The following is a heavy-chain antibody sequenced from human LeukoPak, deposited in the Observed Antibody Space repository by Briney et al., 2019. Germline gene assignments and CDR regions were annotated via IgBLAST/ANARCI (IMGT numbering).Heavy chain of an antibody. Sequence: ASVKVSCKASGYTFTSYGISWVRQAPGQGLEWMGWISAYNGNTNYAQKLQGRVTMTTDTSTSTAYMELRSLRSDDTAVYYCARDPPAAWSIYSSTSCPPDGMDVWGQGTTVTVSS. CDR1: GYTFTSYG. CDR2: ISAYNGNT. D-gene: IGHD2-2*01. J-gene: IGHJ6*02. CDR3: ARDPPAAWSIYSSTSCPPDGMDV. V-gene: IGHV1-18*01.